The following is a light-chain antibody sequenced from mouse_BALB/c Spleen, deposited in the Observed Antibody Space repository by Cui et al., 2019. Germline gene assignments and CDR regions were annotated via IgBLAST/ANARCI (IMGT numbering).Light chain of an antibody. CDR1: QNVGTN. CDR2: SAS. V-gene: IGKV6-15*01. CDR3: QQYNSYPLT. J-gene: IGKJ5*01. Sequence: VWTHSQIFIHHSVGDRVSVTCKASQNVGTNVAWYQQKPGQSPKALIYSASYRYSGVPDRFTGSGSGTDFTLTISNVQSEDLAEYFCQQYNSYPLTFGAGTKLELK.